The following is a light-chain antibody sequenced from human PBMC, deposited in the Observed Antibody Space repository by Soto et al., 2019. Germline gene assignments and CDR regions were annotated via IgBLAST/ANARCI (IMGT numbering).Light chain of an antibody. CDR1: SSDVGGYNY. CDR3: RSYPRSSTLCV. J-gene: IGLJ1*01. Sequence: QSVLTQPASVSGSPGQSITISCTGTSSDVGGYNYVSWYQQHPGKAPKLMIYDVSNRPSGVSNRFSGSKSGNTASLTISGLQAEDEADYYCRSYPRSSTLCVSGHGTKLTVL. V-gene: IGLV2-14*01. CDR2: DVS.